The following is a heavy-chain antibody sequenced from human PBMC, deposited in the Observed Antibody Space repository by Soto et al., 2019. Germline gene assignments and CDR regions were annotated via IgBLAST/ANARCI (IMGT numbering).Heavy chain of an antibody. V-gene: IGHV1-69*19. CDR3: AREVQVHTPAFVY. Sequence: QVQLVQSGAEMKKPGSSVKVSCQSSGGTFNTYAMNWVRQAPGQGPEWMGDISPMFGAANYAPKFQGRVTITADESTGTSYMQWSSLTSEDTALYFCAREVQVHTPAFVYGGQVTLVTVSS. J-gene: IGHJ4*02. CDR1: GGTFNTYA. D-gene: IGHD3-10*01. CDR2: ISPMFGAA.